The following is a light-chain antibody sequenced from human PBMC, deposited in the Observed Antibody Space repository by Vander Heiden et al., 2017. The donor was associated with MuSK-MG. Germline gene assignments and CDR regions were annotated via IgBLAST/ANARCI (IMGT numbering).Light chain of an antibody. Sequence: QSMLTQRPSASGAPGQTVTISCSGSNSKLGGNNVNWYQQLPGTAPKILIYKNKKRHSGVPARFSGARSGTSASLAISGLQAEEEADYYCSSWDASLNGVVFGGGTKLTVL. CDR1: NSKLGGNN. CDR2: KNK. CDR3: SSWDASLNGVV. J-gene: IGLJ2*01. V-gene: IGLV1-44*01.